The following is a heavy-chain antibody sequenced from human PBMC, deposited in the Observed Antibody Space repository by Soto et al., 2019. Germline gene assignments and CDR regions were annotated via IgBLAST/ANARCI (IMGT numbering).Heavy chain of an antibody. CDR1: GGTFGNSG. Sequence: QVQLVQSGAEVKKPGSSLKVSCKASGGTFGNSGVSWVRQAPGQGPEWMGGIIPIFDTTTYAQKFQGRVTISADDSMSYMELSSLRSEDTAVYYCARAPLLSAETLNVNYFDDWGQGTQVTVSS. CDR3: ARAPLLSAETLNVNYFDD. V-gene: IGHV1-69*01. D-gene: IGHD2-15*01. CDR2: IIPIFDTT. J-gene: IGHJ4*02.